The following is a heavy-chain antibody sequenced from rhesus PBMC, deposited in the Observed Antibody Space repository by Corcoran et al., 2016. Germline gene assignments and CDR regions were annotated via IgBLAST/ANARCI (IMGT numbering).Heavy chain of an antibody. D-gene: IGHD3-3*01. J-gene: IGHJ1*01. Sequence: EVQLVESGGDLVKPGGSLKLSCAASGFTFSSYGMSWVRQTPDKRLEWVATISSGGSYTYYPDSVKGRLTISRDNAKNTLYLQMSSLKSEDTAMYYCASWDVDYWGQGTTLTVSS. CDR1: GFTFSSYG. CDR2: ISSGGSYT. V-gene: IGHV3S5*01. CDR3: ASWDVDY.